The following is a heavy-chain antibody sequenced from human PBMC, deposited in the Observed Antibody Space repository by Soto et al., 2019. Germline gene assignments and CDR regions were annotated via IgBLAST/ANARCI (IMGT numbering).Heavy chain of an antibody. CDR1: GFTFSSYS. D-gene: IGHD6-19*01. J-gene: IGHJ6*01. Sequence: XGSLRLFCAASGFTFSSYSMNWVRQAPGEGLEWVSSISSSNSYIYYADSVKGRFTISRDNAKNSLYLQMNSLRADATAVYYGARDSSHSTVAETYYYGMDVSVQGRTVTVPS. V-gene: IGHV3-21*01. CDR3: ARDSSHSTVAETYYYGMDV. CDR2: ISSSNSYI.